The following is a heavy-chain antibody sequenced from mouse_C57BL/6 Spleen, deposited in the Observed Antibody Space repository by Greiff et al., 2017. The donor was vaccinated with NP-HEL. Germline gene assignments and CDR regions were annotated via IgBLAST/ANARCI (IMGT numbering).Heavy chain of an antibody. CDR3: ARSTTVVDYFDY. J-gene: IGHJ2*01. V-gene: IGHV5-4*01. Sequence: EVQRVESGGGLVKPGGSLKLSCAASGFTFSSYAMSWVRQTPEKRLEWVATISDGGSYTYYPDNVKGRFTISRDNAKNNLYLQMSHLKSEDTAMYYCARSTTVVDYFDYWGQGTTLTVSS. D-gene: IGHD1-1*01. CDR2: ISDGGSYT. CDR1: GFTFSSYA.